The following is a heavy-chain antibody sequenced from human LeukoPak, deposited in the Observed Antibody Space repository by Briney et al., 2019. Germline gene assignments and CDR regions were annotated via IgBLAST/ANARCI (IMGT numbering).Heavy chain of an antibody. Sequence: GASVKVSCKASGYTFTNYGISWVRQAPGQGLEWMGWISAYNGNTNYAQKLQGRVTMITDTSTRTAYMELRSLRSDDTAVFYCARDSYDSSGNYLDYWGQGTLVTVSS. CDR2: ISAYNGNT. V-gene: IGHV1-18*01. J-gene: IGHJ4*02. D-gene: IGHD3-22*01. CDR1: GYTFTNYG. CDR3: ARDSYDSSGNYLDY.